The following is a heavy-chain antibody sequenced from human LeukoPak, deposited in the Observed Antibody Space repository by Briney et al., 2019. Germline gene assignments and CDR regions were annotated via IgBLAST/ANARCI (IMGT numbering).Heavy chain of an antibody. CDR2: IYTSGST. D-gene: IGHD3-9*01. V-gene: IGHV4-4*07. CDR1: AGSISSYY. J-gene: IGHJ4*02. CDR3: ARASLTGYYFPFDY. Sequence: PSETLSLTCTVSAGSISSYYWSWIRQPAGKGLEWIGRIYTSGSTNYNPSLKSRVTMSVDTSKNQFSLKLSSVTAADTAVYYCARASLTGYYFPFDYWGQGTLVTVSS.